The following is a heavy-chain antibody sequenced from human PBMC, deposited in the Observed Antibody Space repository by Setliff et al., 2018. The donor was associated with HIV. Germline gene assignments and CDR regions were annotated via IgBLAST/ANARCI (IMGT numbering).Heavy chain of an antibody. J-gene: IGHJ4*02. CDR1: GYTFPHAW. D-gene: IGHD6-6*01. Sequence: PGESLKISCKGSGYTFPHAWIGWVRQRPGKGLEWMGIIYLSDSDTRYSRSFQGQVTISVDQSITTAYLQWSSLKASDTAMYYCATSPGTYSDSSASYFDYWGQGTLVTVSS. CDR3: ATSPGTYSDSSASYFDY. V-gene: IGHV5-51*01. CDR2: IYLSDSDT.